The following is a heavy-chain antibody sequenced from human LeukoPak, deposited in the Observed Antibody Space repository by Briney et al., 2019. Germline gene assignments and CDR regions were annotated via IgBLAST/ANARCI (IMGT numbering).Heavy chain of an antibody. CDR1: GGSFSGYY. CDR2: INHSGST. CDR3: ARAQQFESG. J-gene: IGHJ4*02. Sequence: SETLSLTCAVYGGSFSGYYWSWIRQPPGKGLEWIGEINHSGSTNYNPSLKSRVTTSVDTSKNQFSLKLSSVTAADTAVYYCARAQQFESGWGQGTLVTVSS. V-gene: IGHV4-34*01. D-gene: IGHD6-13*01.